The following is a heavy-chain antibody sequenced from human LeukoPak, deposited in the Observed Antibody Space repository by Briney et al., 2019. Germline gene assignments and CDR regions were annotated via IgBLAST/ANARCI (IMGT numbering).Heavy chain of an antibody. Sequence: GGSLRLSCAASGFTFSSYWMHWVRQAPGKGLAWVARINSDGSSTSYADSVKGRFTISIDNAKNTLYLQMNSLRAEDTAVYYCARDLRNYYGSGSYEDYWGQGTLVTVSS. CDR2: INSDGSST. V-gene: IGHV3-74*01. D-gene: IGHD3-10*01. CDR1: GFTFSSYW. J-gene: IGHJ4*02. CDR3: ARDLRNYYGSGSYEDY.